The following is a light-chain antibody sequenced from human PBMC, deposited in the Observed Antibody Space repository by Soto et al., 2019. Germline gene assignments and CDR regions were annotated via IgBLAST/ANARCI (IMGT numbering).Light chain of an antibody. CDR2: TAS. CDR3: QQRHSYPFT. V-gene: IGKV1-9*01. J-gene: IGKJ5*01. Sequence: DIQLTQSPSSLSASVGDRVTITCRASQVISSYLAWYQQKPGKAPKLLIHTASTLQSGVPSRFSGSGSGTEFTLTISSLQPDDFATYYCQQRHSYPFTFGQGTRVDMK. CDR1: QVISSY.